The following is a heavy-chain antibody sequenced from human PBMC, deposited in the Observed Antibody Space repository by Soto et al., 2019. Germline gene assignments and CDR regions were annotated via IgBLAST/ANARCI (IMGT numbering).Heavy chain of an antibody. Sequence: QVQLVQSGTEVREPGASVKVSCKSSGYTFTSNHINWVRQATGQGPEWMGSMNPNSGHTVYAQKVQGRVTMPRSTSRRTAYIELSSLGSHATAIYYAARAPDSGGGAYWGKATLV. CDR2: MNPNSGHT. CDR3: ARAPDSGGGAY. CDR1: GYTFTSNH. V-gene: IGHV1-8*01. J-gene: IGHJ4*02. D-gene: IGHD2-15*01.